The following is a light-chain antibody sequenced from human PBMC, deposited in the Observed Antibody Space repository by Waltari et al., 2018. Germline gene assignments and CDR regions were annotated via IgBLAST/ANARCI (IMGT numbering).Light chain of an antibody. Sequence: EIVLTQSPAFRSVNLKEKVTITCQASQSIGSSLHWYQQKPDQSPKLLIKYASQSISGVPSRFSGSGSGTDFTLTINSLEAEDAATYYCQQSSSFPQTFGQGTKVEIK. CDR1: QSIGSS. V-gene: IGKV6-21*02. CDR2: YAS. J-gene: IGKJ1*01. CDR3: QQSSSFPQT.